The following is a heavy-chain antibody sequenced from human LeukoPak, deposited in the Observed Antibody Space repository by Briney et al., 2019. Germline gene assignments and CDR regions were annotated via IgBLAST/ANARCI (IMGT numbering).Heavy chain of an antibody. CDR3: ARGRMYGEGWFDH. CDR2: INHSGST. J-gene: IGHJ5*02. Sequence: SETLSLTCAVYGGSFSGYYWSWIRQPPGKGLEWIGEINHSGSTNYNPSLKSRVTISVDTSKNQFSLKLSSVTAADTAVYYCARGRMYGEGWFDHWGQGTLVTVSS. D-gene: IGHD4-17*01. CDR1: GGSFSGYY. V-gene: IGHV4-34*01.